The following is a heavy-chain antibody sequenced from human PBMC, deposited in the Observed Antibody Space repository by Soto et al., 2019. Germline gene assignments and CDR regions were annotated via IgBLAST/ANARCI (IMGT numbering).Heavy chain of an antibody. J-gene: IGHJ4*02. D-gene: IGHD3-3*02. Sequence: ASVKVSCKASGDTFTSYGINWVRQAPGQGLEWMGWISGYNGNTDYAQNFQVRVTMTIDTSTSTAYMELRSLRSDDTAVYYCARGTIFGLVSFDYWGQGTLVTVSS. CDR2: ISGYNGNT. CDR1: GDTFTSYG. CDR3: ARGTIFGLVSFDY. V-gene: IGHV1-18*01.